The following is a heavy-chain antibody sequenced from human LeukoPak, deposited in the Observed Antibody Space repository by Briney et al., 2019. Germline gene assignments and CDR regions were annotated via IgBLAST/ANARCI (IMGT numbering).Heavy chain of an antibody. D-gene: IGHD5-18*01. V-gene: IGHV3-21*01. CDR2: ISSSSSYI. CDR1: GFTFSSYS. Sequence: GGSLRLSCAASGFTFSSYSMNWVRQAPGKGLEGVSSISSSSSYIYYADSVKGRFTISRDNTKNSLYLQMNSLRAEDTAVYYCAIDWRGQLAVSYFDYWGQGTLVTVSS. CDR3: AIDWRGQLAVSYFDY. J-gene: IGHJ4*02.